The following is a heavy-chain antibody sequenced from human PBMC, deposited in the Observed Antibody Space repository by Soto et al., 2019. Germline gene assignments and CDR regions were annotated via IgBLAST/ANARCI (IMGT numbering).Heavy chain of an antibody. CDR1: GYTFTGLS. CDR3: ATLGGSSIDY. J-gene: IGHJ4*02. V-gene: IGHV1-24*01. Sequence: ASVKVSCKASGYTFTGLSMHWVRQAPGQGLEWMGGIDPDDGDTIYAQKFQGRVTMTRDTSIGTAYMELSSLRSEDTAVYYCATLGGSSIDYWGQGTLVTVSS. CDR2: IDPDDGDT. D-gene: IGHD1-26*01.